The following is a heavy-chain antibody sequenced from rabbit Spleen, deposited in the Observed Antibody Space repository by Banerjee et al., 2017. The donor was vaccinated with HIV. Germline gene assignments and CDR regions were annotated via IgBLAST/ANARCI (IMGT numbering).Heavy chain of an antibody. CDR3: ARDAGSGDYIDVYFDL. D-gene: IGHD8-1*01. Sequence: QSLEESGGGLVKPEGSLKLSCTASGFSFSSGYYMCWVRQAPGKGLEWIACIYAGNSGSTYYASWAKGRFTISKTSSTTVTLQMTSLTAADTATYFCARDAGSGDYIDVYFDLWGPGTLVTVS. CDR1: GFSFSSGYY. V-gene: IGHV1S40*01. CDR2: IYAGNSGST. J-gene: IGHJ4*01.